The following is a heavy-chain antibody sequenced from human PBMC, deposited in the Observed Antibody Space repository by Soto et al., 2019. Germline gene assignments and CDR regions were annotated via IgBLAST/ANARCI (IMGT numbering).Heavy chain of an antibody. CDR2: TYYRAKWYN. J-gene: IGHJ3*02. D-gene: IGHD3-9*01. CDR1: GDSVASNSAA. Sequence: PSGTLSVTCAISGDSVASNSAACNWLRQSPSRGLEWLGRTYYRAKWYNDYAVSVKSRITINPDTSKNQFSLQLNSVTPEDTAVYFCAREREYYDILTGYSPDAFDIWGQGTMVTVSS. V-gene: IGHV6-1*01. CDR3: AREREYYDILTGYSPDAFDI.